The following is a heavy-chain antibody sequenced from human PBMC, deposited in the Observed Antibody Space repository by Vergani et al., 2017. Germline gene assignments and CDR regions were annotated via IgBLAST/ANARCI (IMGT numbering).Heavy chain of an antibody. Sequence: QVQLQQWGAGLLKPSETLSLTCAVYGGSFSGYYWSWIRHPPGKGLEWIGEINHSGSTNYTPSLKSRVTISVDTSKNQFSLKLSSVTAADTAVYYCARSRGRNGVPYYYYYMDVWGKGTTVTVSS. V-gene: IGHV4-34*01. CDR1: GGSFSGYY. CDR3: ARSRGRNGVPYYYYYMDV. D-gene: IGHD3-10*01. CDR2: INHSGST. J-gene: IGHJ6*03.